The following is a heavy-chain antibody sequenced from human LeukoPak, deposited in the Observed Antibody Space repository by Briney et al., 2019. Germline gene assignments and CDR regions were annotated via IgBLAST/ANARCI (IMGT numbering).Heavy chain of an antibody. CDR3: ATTPEVVAGISGRYWYFDL. Sequence: GGSLRLSCAASGFTFSSYAMHWVRQAPGKGLQWVAVISYDGSNKYYADSVKGRFTISRDNSKNTLYLQMNSLTTDDTAVYYCATTPEVVAGISGRYWYFDLWGRGTLVTVSS. D-gene: IGHD6-19*01. J-gene: IGHJ2*01. CDR2: ISYDGSNK. V-gene: IGHV3-30*04. CDR1: GFTFSSYA.